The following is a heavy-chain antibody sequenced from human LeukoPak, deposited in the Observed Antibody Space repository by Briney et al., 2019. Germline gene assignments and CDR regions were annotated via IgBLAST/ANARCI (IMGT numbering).Heavy chain of an antibody. Sequence: GASVKVSCKASGYTFTSYDINCVRQATGQGLEWMGWMNPNSGNTSYAQKFQGRVTMTRNTSISTAYMGLSSLRSEDQAVECYVRGAQYIAAMNPWGQGTPVTVSS. V-gene: IGHV1-8*01. CDR3: VRGAQYIAAMNP. CDR2: MNPNSGNT. J-gene: IGHJ4*01. D-gene: IGHD6-6*01. CDR1: GYTFTSYD.